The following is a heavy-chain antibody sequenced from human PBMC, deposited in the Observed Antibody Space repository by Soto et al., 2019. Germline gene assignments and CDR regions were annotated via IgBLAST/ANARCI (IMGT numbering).Heavy chain of an antibody. D-gene: IGHD2-21*01. CDR3: NRVRELLIRIRFRYYGLDV. CDR2: IKSRDYGATT. Sequence: SLTLSCTASGFTFGAYTMAWGRQAPGKGLEWVGSIKSRDYGATTDYAASVNDRFINSRDDSKSVAYQQINSLRTEDTAVYSFNRVRELLIRIRFRYYGLDVWGQGTTVTVSS. J-gene: IGHJ6*02. CDR1: GFTFGAYT. V-gene: IGHV3-49*04.